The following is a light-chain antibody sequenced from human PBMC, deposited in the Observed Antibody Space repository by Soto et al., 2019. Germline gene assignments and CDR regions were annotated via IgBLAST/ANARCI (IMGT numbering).Light chain of an antibody. CDR2: AAS. Sequence: DIQMTQSPSSLSASIGDRITITCRASQSISSHLYWFQQKPGQAPKLLIYAASSLQSGVPSRCSGSGSGTDFTLTISSLQPEDFATYYCQQSYSNSITFGQGTRLEIK. CDR1: QSISSH. CDR3: QQSYSNSIT. V-gene: IGKV1-39*01. J-gene: IGKJ5*01.